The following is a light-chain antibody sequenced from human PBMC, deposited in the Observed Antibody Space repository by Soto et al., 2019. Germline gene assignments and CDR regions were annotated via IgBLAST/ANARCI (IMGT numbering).Light chain of an antibody. CDR3: QQHGETSWT. Sequence: EIVFSQSSGTLSLSPRERATLSCRVSQRVTDIYSAWYQQNPSQAATLLIYRASSRATAIPCRISGSGSWTDFTLTISRLEPEDFAVYYSQQHGETSWTFGQGTKVDI. V-gene: IGKV3-20*01. J-gene: IGKJ1*01. CDR1: QRVTDIY. CDR2: RAS.